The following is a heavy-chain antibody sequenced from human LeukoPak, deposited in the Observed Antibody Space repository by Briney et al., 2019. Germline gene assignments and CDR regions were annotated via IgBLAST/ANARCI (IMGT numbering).Heavy chain of an antibody. V-gene: IGHV3-7*03. CDR1: GFTFSTYW. CDR3: ARGYRYVVY. J-gene: IGHJ4*02. Sequence: GGSLRLSCAASGFTFSTYWMSWVRQAPGKGLEWVADINQDGSGKDYVDSLKGRFTISRDNTKNSLYLQMNSLRAEDTAVYYCARGYRYVVYWGQGTLVTVSS. CDR2: INQDGSGK. D-gene: IGHD6-13*01.